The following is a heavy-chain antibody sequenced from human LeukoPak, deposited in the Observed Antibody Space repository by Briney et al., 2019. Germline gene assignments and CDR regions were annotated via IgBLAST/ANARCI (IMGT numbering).Heavy chain of an antibody. CDR2: ISYDGSNK. CDR3: LVLMVYAIDY. J-gene: IGHJ4*02. Sequence: PGRSLRLSCAASGFTFSSYGMHWVRQAPGKGLEWVAVISYDGSNKYYADSVKGRFTISRDNSKNTLYLQMSSLRAEDTAVYYCLVLMVYAIDYWGQGTLVTVSS. D-gene: IGHD2-8*01. CDR1: GFTFSSYG. V-gene: IGHV3-30*03.